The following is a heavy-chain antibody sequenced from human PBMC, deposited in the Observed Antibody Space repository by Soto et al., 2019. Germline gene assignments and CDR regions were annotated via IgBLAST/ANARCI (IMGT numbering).Heavy chain of an antibody. J-gene: IGHJ4*02. CDR1: GGSISSSSYY. CDR2: IYYSGST. V-gene: IGHV4-39*01. CDR3: ATVLYYDILTGYYTGTYDY. D-gene: IGHD3-9*01. Sequence: QLQLQESGPGLVKPSETLSLTCTVSGGSISSSSYYWGWIRQPPGKGLEWIGSIYYSGSTYYNPSLKSRVTISVDTSKNQFSLKLSSVTAADTAVYYCATVLYYDILTGYYTGTYDYWGQGTLVTVSS.